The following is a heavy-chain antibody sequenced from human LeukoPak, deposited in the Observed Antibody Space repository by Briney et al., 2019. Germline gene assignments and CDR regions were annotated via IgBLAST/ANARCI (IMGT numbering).Heavy chain of an antibody. D-gene: IGHD1-26*01. CDR2: IYHSGST. CDR3: ARTMGSPHYFDY. CDR1: GGSISSGGYS. V-gene: IGHV4-30-2*01. Sequence: SETLSLTCAASGGSISSGGYSWSWIRQPPVKGLEWIGYIYHSGSTYYNPSLKSRVTISVDTSKNQFSLKLSSVTAADTAVYYCARTMGSPHYFDYWGQGTLVTVSS. J-gene: IGHJ4*02.